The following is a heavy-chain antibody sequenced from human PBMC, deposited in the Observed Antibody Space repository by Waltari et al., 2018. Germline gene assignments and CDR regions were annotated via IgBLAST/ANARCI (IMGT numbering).Heavy chain of an antibody. CDR2: INHSGST. V-gene: IGHV4-34*01. Sequence: QVQLQQWGAGLLKPSETLSLTCAVYGGSFSGYYWSWIRQPPGKGLEWIGEINHSGSTNYNPSLKSRVTISVDTSKNQFSLKLSSVTAADTAVYYCARGTVTQRADYFDYWGQGTLVTVSS. J-gene: IGHJ4*02. CDR1: GGSFSGYY. D-gene: IGHD4-17*01. CDR3: ARGTVTQRADYFDY.